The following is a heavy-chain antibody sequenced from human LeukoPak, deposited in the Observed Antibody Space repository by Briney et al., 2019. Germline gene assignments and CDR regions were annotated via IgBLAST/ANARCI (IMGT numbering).Heavy chain of an antibody. J-gene: IGHJ3*02. V-gene: IGHV5-51*01. CDR3: AIHWHYYDSSGYYYGIDAFDI. CDR2: IYPGDSDT. CDR1: GYSFTSSW. Sequence: GESLKISCKGSGYSFTSSWIGWVRQMPGKGLEWMGIIYPGDSDTRYSPFFQGQVTISADKSISTAYLQWSSLKASDTAMYYCAIHWHYYDSSGYYYGIDAFDIWGQGTMVTVSS. D-gene: IGHD3-22*01.